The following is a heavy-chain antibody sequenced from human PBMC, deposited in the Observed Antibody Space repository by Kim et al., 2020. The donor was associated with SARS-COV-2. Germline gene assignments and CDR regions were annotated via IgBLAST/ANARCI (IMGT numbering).Heavy chain of an antibody. CDR2: IGSDGTNI. CDR3: ARDDPKMNCFSH. J-gene: IGHJ5*02. Sequence: GGSLRLSCAASGFTFANYWMHWVRQVPGKGLVWIARIGSDGTNINYADSVKGRFTISRDNAGNTAYLQMNGLRREDTAVYYCARDDPKMNCFSHWGQGT. V-gene: IGHV3-74*01. CDR1: GFTFANYW.